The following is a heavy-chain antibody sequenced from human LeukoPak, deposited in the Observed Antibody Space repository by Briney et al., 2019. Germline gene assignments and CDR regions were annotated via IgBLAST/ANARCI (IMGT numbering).Heavy chain of an antibody. V-gene: IGHV1-69*13. CDR3: AREKRDQYFTTSCYGLDV. CDR2: SIPFIGTA. CDR1: GATFTSYA. J-gene: IGHJ6*04. D-gene: IGHD2/OR15-2a*01. Sequence: SGKVSCNASGATFTSYAITWGRHAPGQGRGWMGGSIPFIGTANYAQTCPGRVTITASEYTCTAHMELSKLRSEDTAVYYCAREKRDQYFTTSCYGLDVWGKGTTVTVSS.